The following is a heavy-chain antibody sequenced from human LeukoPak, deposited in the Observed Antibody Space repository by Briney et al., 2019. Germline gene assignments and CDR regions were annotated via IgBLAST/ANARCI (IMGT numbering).Heavy chain of an antibody. Sequence: TGGSLRLSCAASGFTFSSYSMNWVRQAPGKGLEWVANIKQDGSEKYYVDSVKGRFTISRDNTKNTLYLQMNSLRAEDTAVYYCARGTTMMRNALDIWGQGTMVTVSS. J-gene: IGHJ3*02. V-gene: IGHV3-7*01. CDR2: IKQDGSEK. D-gene: IGHD3-22*01. CDR3: ARGTTMMRNALDI. CDR1: GFTFSSYS.